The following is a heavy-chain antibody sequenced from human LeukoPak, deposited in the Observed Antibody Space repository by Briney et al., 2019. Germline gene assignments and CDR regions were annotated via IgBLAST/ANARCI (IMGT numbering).Heavy chain of an antibody. CDR1: GYTFTSYG. Sequence: GASVKVSCKASGYTFTSYGISWVRQAPGQGLEWMGWISAYNGNTNYAQKLQGRVTMTTDTSTSTAYMELRSLRSDDTAVYYCARGYIRVGATTNPLPDYYGMDVWGQGTTVTVSS. D-gene: IGHD1-26*01. CDR3: ARGYIRVGATTNPLPDYYGMDV. J-gene: IGHJ6*02. V-gene: IGHV1-18*01. CDR2: ISAYNGNT.